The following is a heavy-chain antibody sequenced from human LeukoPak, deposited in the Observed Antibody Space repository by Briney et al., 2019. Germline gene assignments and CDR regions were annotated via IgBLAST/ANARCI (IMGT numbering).Heavy chain of an antibody. V-gene: IGHV3-23*01. CDR2: ISHSGGAT. Sequence: GGSLRLSCAAFGIAFDKNAMSWVRQAPGKGLEWVSTISHSGGATHYADSVKGRFTISRDNSKNTVSLQMNSLRAEDTAVYYCARVASSGYYLDYWGQGTLVTVSS. D-gene: IGHD3-22*01. CDR3: ARVASSGYYLDY. CDR1: GIAFDKNA. J-gene: IGHJ4*02.